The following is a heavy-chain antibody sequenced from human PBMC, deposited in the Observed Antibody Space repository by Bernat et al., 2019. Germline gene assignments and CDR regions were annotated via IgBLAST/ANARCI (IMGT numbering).Heavy chain of an antibody. CDR3: ARADYDFWEGMDV. V-gene: IGHV3-21*05. CDR2: ITSSSRII. J-gene: IGHJ6*02. CDR1: GFTLSRDS. D-gene: IGHD3-3*01. Sequence: EVQLVESGGGLVKPGGSLRLSCAVSGFTLSRDSMNWVRQAPGKGLEWVSYITSSSRIIYYADSVKGRFTISRDNAKNSLYLQMNGLRAGDTAVYYCARADYDFWEGMDVWGQGTTVTVSS.